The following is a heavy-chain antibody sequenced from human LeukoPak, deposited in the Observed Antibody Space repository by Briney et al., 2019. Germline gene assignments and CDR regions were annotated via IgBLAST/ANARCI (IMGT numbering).Heavy chain of an antibody. CDR1: GYTFIDYA. CDR2: INAGNGNT. V-gene: IGHV1-3*01. D-gene: IGHD3-22*01. J-gene: IGHJ6*02. Sequence: ASVKVSCKASGYTFIDYAIHWVRQAPGQRLEWMGWINAGNGNTKYSQKFQGRVTITRDTSASTAYMELSSLRSEDTAVYYCAGSSGYYGMDVWGQGTTVTVSS. CDR3: AGSSGYYGMDV.